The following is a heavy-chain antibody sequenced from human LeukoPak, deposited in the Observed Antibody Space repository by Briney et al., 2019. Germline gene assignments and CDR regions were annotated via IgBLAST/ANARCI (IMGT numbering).Heavy chain of an antibody. CDR2: ISYDGSNK. CDR3: ARGRRMVRGVMDYFDY. CDR1: GFTFSSYA. J-gene: IGHJ4*02. Sequence: GSLRLSCAGSGFTFSSYAMHWVRQAPGKGLEWVAVISYDGSNKYYADSVKGRFTISRDNSKNTLYLQMNSLRAEDTAVYYCARGRRMVRGVMDYFDYWGQGTLVTVSS. D-gene: IGHD3-10*01. V-gene: IGHV3-30*01.